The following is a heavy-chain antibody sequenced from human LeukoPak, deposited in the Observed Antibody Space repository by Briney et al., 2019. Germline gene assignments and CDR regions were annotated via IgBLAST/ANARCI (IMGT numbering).Heavy chain of an antibody. V-gene: IGHV1-2*02. CDR3: ARSSGWKYNIDY. CDR2: INPNSGGT. Sequence: GASVKVSCKASGYTFNGYYKHWVRQAPGQGREWMGWINPNSGGTNYAQKFQGRVTMTRDTPISTAYMELSRLRSDDTAMYYCARSSGWKYNIDYWGQGTLVTVSS. D-gene: IGHD6-19*01. CDR1: GYTFNGYY. J-gene: IGHJ4*02.